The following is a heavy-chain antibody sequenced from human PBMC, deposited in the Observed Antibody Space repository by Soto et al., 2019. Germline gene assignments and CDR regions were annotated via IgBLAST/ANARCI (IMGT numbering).Heavy chain of an antibody. CDR1: GGSISSGGYY. V-gene: IGHV4-31*03. CDR3: ARAGMNYDNEDAFDI. J-gene: IGHJ3*02. D-gene: IGHD1-7*01. Sequence: SETLSLTCTVSGGSISSGGYYWSWIRQHPGKGLEWIGYIYYSGSTYCNPSLKSRVTISVDTSKNQFSLKLSSVTAADTAVYYCARAGMNYDNEDAFDIWGQGTMVTVSS. CDR2: IYYSGST.